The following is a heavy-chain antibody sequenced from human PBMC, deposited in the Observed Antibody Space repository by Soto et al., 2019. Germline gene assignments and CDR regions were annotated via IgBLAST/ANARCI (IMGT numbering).Heavy chain of an antibody. Sequence: TLSLTCSVSGASIYNGGYFWSWIRQSPGKGLEWIGHIHNSGSPYNNPSLKSRVTISADTSMNQFSLALTSVTAADTAVYYCARETYYYESSGYSPTWSDPWGQGTLVTVSS. J-gene: IGHJ5*02. CDR1: GASIYNGGYF. D-gene: IGHD3-22*01. V-gene: IGHV4-30-4*01. CDR2: IHNSGSP. CDR3: ARETYYYESSGYSPTWSDP.